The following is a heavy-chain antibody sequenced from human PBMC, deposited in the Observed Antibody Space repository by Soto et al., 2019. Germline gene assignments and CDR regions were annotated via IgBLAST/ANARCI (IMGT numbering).Heavy chain of an antibody. D-gene: IGHD3-22*01. V-gene: IGHV1-18*01. CDR3: ARDRRGSGYYYYYYGMDV. CDR2: ISAYNGNT. Sequence: ASVKVSCKASGYTFTSYGISWVRQAPGQGLEWMGWISAYNGNTNYAQKLQGRVTMTTDTSTSTAYMELRSLRSDDTAVYYCARDRRGSGYYYYYYGMDVWGQGTTVTVSS. CDR1: GYTFTSYG. J-gene: IGHJ6*02.